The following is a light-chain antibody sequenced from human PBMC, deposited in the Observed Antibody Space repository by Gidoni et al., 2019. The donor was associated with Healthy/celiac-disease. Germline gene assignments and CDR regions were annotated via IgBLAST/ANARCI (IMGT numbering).Light chain of an antibody. Sequence: EIVCTQSPATLSLSPGERASLSCRASQSVSSYLAWYQQKPGQAPRLLIYDASNRATGIPARFSGSGSGTDFTLTISSLEPEDFAVYYCQQRSNWPITFGQGTRLEIK. V-gene: IGKV3-11*01. J-gene: IGKJ5*01. CDR2: DAS. CDR3: QQRSNWPIT. CDR1: QSVSSY.